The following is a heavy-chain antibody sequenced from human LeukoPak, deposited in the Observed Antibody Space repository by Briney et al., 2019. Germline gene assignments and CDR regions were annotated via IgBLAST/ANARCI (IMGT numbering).Heavy chain of an antibody. CDR1: GFTFSSYW. CDR3: ARELQLGYCTGGACRSFDY. J-gene: IGHJ4*02. Sequence: GGSLRLSCAASGFTFSSYWMSWVRQAPGKGLEWVANIKQDGSEKYYVDSVKGRFTISRDNAKNSLYLQMNSLRAEDTAVYYCARELQLGYCTGGACRSFDYWGQGTLVTVSS. D-gene: IGHD2-8*02. CDR2: IKQDGSEK. V-gene: IGHV3-7*01.